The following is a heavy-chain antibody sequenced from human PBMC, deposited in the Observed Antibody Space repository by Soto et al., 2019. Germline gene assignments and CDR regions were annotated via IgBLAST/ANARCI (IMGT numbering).Heavy chain of an antibody. CDR1: GFIFSTYA. CDR3: AKDRPFGATTGSTIDY. CDR2: VGSGGGPT. J-gene: IGHJ4*02. D-gene: IGHD1-26*01. V-gene: IGHV3-23*01. Sequence: PGGSLRLSCAASGFIFSTYAMSWVRQAPGKGLEWVSVVGSGGGPTYYADSVRGRFTVSRDNSKNTLFLQMNSLTAEDTALYCCAKDRPFGATTGSTIDYWGQGALVTVSS.